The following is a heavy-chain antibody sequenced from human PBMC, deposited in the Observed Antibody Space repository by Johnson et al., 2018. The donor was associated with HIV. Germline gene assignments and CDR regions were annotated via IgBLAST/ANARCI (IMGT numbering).Heavy chain of an antibody. CDR1: GFTFSNAW. V-gene: IGHV3-15*01. CDR3: AKGYIAAAGDGWDAFDI. J-gene: IGHJ3*02. CDR2: IQSKTDGGTT. Sequence: VQLVESGGGLVKPGGSLRLSCAASGFTFSNAWMSWVRQAPGKGLEWIGRIQSKTDGGTTDYAASVKGRFTISRDDSKNTLYLQMNSLRAEDTAVYYCAKGYIAAAGDGWDAFDIWGQGTMVTVSS. D-gene: IGHD6-13*01.